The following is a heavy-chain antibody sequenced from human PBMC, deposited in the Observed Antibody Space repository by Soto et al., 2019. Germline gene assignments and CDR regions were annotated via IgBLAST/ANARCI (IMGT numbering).Heavy chain of an antibody. CDR1: GYTFTSYG. CDR3: ARGGDVPYYYYGMDV. J-gene: IGHJ6*02. Sequence: GASVKVSCKTSGYTFTSYGISWVRQAPGQGLEWLGWISGYDGRTNLAQKVQDRVTMTTDTSTSTVYMELRSLRSDDTAVYYCARGGDVPYYYYGMDVWGQGTTVTVSS. CDR2: ISGYDGRT. V-gene: IGHV1-18*01. D-gene: IGHD2-21*02.